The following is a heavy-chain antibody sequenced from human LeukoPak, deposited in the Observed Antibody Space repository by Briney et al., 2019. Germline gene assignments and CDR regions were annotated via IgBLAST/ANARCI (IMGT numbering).Heavy chain of an antibody. J-gene: IGHJ3*02. D-gene: IGHD3-10*01. CDR3: ARLIWFGSASDI. CDR1: GGSISGGSYY. Sequence: RSQTLSLTCTVSGGSISGGSYYWSWIRQPAGKGLEWIGRIYTSGSTNYNPSLKSRVTISVDTSKNQFSLKLSSVTAADTAVYYCARLIWFGSASDIWGQGTMVTVSS. CDR2: IYTSGST. V-gene: IGHV4-61*02.